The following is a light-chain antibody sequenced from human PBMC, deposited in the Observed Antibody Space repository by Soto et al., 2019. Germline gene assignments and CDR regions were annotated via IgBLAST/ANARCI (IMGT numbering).Light chain of an antibody. J-gene: IGKJ1*01. Sequence: EIVLTQSPGTLSLSPGERATLSCRASQNVDSRYVAWYQQKAGQAPRLLISGGFTRATGIPGRFRGSGSGTEFTLTISRLEPEDFAMYFCHQYGASPRTFGQGTKVEIK. CDR3: HQYGASPRT. CDR2: GGF. CDR1: QNVDSRY. V-gene: IGKV3-20*01.